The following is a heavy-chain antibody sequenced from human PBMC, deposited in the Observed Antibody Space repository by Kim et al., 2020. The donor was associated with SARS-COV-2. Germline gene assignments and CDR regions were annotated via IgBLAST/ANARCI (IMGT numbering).Heavy chain of an antibody. CDR3: ARDMGFGLRLGPRDWFDP. CDR1: GYTFTSYG. V-gene: IGHV1-18*01. CDR2: ISAYNGNT. D-gene: IGHD3-16*01. Sequence: ASVKVSCKASGYTFTSYGISWVRQAPGQGLEWMGWISAYNGNTNYAQKLQGRVTMTTDTSTSTAYMELRSLRSDDTAVYYCARDMGFGLRLGPRDWFDPWGQGTLVTVSS. J-gene: IGHJ5*02.